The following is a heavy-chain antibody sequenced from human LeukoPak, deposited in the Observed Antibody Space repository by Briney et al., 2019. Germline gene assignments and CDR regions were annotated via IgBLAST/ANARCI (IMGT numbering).Heavy chain of an antibody. CDR3: ARDPAYYYDSSGYGAFDP. CDR2: MNPNSGNT. D-gene: IGHD3-22*01. V-gene: IGHV1-8*01. CDR1: GYTFTSYD. J-gene: IGHJ5*02. Sequence: ASVKVSCKASGYTFTSYDINWVRQATGQGLEWMGWMNPNSGNTGYAQKFKGRVTMTTDTSTSTAYMEVRSLRSDDTAVYYCARDPAYYYDSSGYGAFDPWGQGTLVTVSS.